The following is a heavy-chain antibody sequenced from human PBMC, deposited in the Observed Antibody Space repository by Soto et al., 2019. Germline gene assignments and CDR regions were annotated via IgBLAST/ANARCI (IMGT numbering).Heavy chain of an antibody. CDR2: INYSGST. J-gene: IGHJ4*02. D-gene: IGHD3-10*01. CDR1: GGSVSSGTYY. CDR3: AASEGNMIRGVGVLGY. V-gene: IGHV4-61*01. Sequence: SETLSLTCTVSGGSVSSGTYYWNWIRQPPGKGLEYIGYINYSGSTHYNPSLKSRVTISVDTSKNQFSLKLSSVTAADTAVYYCAASEGNMIRGVGVLGYWGPGTLVTVSS.